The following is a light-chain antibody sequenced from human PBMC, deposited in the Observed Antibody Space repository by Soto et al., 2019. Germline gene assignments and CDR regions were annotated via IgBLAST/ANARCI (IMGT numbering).Light chain of an antibody. Sequence: AIQLTQSPSSLSASVGDRVTITCRASQGISSALAWYQQKPGKAPKLLIYDASSLESGVPSRFGGSGSGTDFTLTISSLQPEDFATYCCQQFNSYPYLTFGGGTKVEIK. J-gene: IGKJ4*01. CDR2: DAS. V-gene: IGKV1-13*02. CDR1: QGISSA. CDR3: QQFNSYPYLT.